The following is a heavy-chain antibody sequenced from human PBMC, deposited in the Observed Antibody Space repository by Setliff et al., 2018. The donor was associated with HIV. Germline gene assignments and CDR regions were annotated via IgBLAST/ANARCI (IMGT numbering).Heavy chain of an antibody. J-gene: IGHJ4*02. CDR3: ARVPFTTGFDY. CDR2: IYHSGGT. Sequence: PSETLSLTCTVSGASISLIAYYWGWTRQPPGRGLEWIGNIYHSGGTHYNPSLRSRVTISVDTSKNHFSLKLSSVTAADTAVFYCARVPFTTGFDYWGQGILVTSPQ. D-gene: IGHD3-3*01. CDR1: GASISLIAYY. V-gene: IGHV4-38-2*02.